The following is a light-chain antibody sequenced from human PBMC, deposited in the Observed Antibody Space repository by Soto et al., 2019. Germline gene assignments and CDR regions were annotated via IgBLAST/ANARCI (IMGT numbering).Light chain of an antibody. CDR3: QQANSFPLT. V-gene: IGKV3-20*01. Sequence: EVVLTQSPGTLSLSPGERATLSCRSSQSFGGSSLAWYQQKPGQAPRLLIYGASSRATGIPDRFSGSGSGTDFTLTISSLQPEDFATYYCQQANSFPLTFGGGTKVDIK. CDR2: GAS. J-gene: IGKJ4*01. CDR1: QSFGGSS.